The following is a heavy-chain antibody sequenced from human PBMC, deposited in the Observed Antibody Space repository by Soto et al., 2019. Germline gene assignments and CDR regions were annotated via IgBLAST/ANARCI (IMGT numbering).Heavy chain of an antibody. CDR2: IKQDGSEK. Sequence: EVQLVESGGGLVQPGGSLRLSCAASGLTCSSYWMSWVRQAPGKGLEWVAKIKQDGSEKHYVESVKGRFTISRDNAKNSLYLQMNSRRAEDTAVYYCARYIRGVGFDDWGQGTLVTVAS. CDR1: GLTCSSYW. D-gene: IGHD2-8*02. V-gene: IGHV3-7*04. J-gene: IGHJ4*02. CDR3: ARYIRGVGFDD.